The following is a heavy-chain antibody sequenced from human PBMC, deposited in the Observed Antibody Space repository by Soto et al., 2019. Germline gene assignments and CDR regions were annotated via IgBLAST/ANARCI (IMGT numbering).Heavy chain of an antibody. Sequence: QMQLQESGPGLVKPSETLSLTCTVSGGSVSSGSYYWSWIRQPPGKGLEWIGYIYYSGSTNYNPSLKSRVTISVDTSKNQFSLKLSSVTAADTAVYYCARGNSGYDYHFDYWGQGTLVTVSS. CDR1: GGSVSSGSYY. D-gene: IGHD5-12*01. V-gene: IGHV4-61*01. CDR3: ARGNSGYDYHFDY. J-gene: IGHJ4*02. CDR2: IYYSGST.